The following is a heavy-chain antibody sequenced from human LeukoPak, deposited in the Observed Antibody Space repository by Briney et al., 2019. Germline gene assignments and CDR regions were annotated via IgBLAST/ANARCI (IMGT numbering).Heavy chain of an antibody. V-gene: IGHV1-69*02. D-gene: IGHD6-6*01. CDR2: IIPNHGIA. CDR1: GGTFSSYT. Sequence: GASVKVSCKASGGTFSSYTISWVRQAPGQGLERMGRIIPNHGIANYAKKFQGRVTNTADKSTSTTYMELSSLRSEDTAVYYCARGGEQLVLGLWGQGTLVTVSS. J-gene: IGHJ4*02. CDR3: ARGGEQLVLGL.